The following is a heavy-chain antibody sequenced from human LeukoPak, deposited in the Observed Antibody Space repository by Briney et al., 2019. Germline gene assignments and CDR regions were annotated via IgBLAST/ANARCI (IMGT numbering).Heavy chain of an antibody. D-gene: IGHD1-26*01. J-gene: IGHJ3*02. CDR1: GFTFSSYA. V-gene: IGHV3-30-3*01. Sequence: GSLRLSCAASGFTFSSYAIHWVRQAPGKGLEWVAVISYDGSNKYYADSVKGRFTISRDNSKNTLYLQMNSLRAEDTAVYYCARDQDSGTFRGRAFDIWGQGTMVTVSS. CDR3: ARDQDSGTFRGRAFDI. CDR2: ISYDGSNK.